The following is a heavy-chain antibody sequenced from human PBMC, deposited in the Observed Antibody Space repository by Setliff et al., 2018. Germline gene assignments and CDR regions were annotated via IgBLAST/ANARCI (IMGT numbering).Heavy chain of an antibody. D-gene: IGHD3-16*02. CDR1: GYAFTSYY. J-gene: IGHJ3*01. Sequence: ASVKVSCKASGYAFTSYYMYWVRQAPGQGLEWMGTINTGGGSASIVDQFQGRATMTRDTSTSTIYLELTSLRSDDTAVYYCARDPLYRENLSRVFDFWGQGTMVTVSS. CDR2: INTGGGSA. CDR3: ARDPLYRENLSRVFDF. V-gene: IGHV1-46*01.